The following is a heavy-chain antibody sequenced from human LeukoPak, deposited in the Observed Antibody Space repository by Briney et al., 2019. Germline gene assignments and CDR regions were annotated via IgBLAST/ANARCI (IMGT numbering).Heavy chain of an antibody. CDR3: ARAQGLVEAFDI. Sequence: PSETLSLTCTVSGGSISSYYWSWIRQPPGKGLKWIGYIYYSGSTSYSPSLRSRVTISVDTSKNQFSLKLSSVTAADTAVYYCARAQGLVEAFDIWGQGTMVTVSS. CDR2: IYYSGST. D-gene: IGHD6-19*01. J-gene: IGHJ3*02. CDR1: GGSISSYY. V-gene: IGHV4-59*12.